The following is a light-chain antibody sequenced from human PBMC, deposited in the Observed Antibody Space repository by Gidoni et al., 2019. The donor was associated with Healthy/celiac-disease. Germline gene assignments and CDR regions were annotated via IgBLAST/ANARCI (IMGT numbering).Light chain of an antibody. CDR3: QQYYSTPTWT. V-gene: IGKV4-1*01. Sequence: DIVMTQCPDSLPVSLGERATINCKSSQSVLYSSNNKNYLAWYQQKPGQPPKLLIYWASTRESGVPDRFSGSGSGTDFTLTISSLQAEDVAVYYCQQYYSTPTWTFGQGTKVEIK. J-gene: IGKJ1*01. CDR2: WAS. CDR1: QSVLYSSNNKNY.